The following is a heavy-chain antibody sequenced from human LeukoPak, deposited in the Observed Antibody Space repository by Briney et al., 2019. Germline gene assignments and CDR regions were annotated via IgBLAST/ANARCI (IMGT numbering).Heavy chain of an antibody. V-gene: IGHV4-61*02. CDR1: GGSISSGSYY. CDR2: IYTSGST. CDR3: ARTPYYDFWSGYYHYWYFHL. Sequence: SETLSLTCTVSGGSISSGSYYWSWIRQPAGKGLEWIGRIYTSGSTNYNPSLKSRVTISVDTSKNQFSLKLSSVTAADTAVYYCARTPYYDFWSGYYHYWYFHLWGRGTLVTVSS. D-gene: IGHD3-3*01. J-gene: IGHJ2*01.